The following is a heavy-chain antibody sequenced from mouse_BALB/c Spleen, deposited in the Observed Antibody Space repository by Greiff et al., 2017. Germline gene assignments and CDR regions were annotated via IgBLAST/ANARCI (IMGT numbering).Heavy chain of an antibody. J-gene: IGHJ4*01. D-gene: IGHD2-10*02. V-gene: IGHV1S22*01. CDR2: IYPGSGST. CDR3: TKYYAMDY. Sequence: LQQPGSELVRPGASVKLSCKASGYTFTSYWMHWVKQRPGQGLEWIGNIYPGSGSTNYDEKFKSKATLTVDTSSSTAYMQLSSLTSEDSAVYYCTKYYAMDYWGQGTSVTVSS. CDR1: GYTFTSYW.